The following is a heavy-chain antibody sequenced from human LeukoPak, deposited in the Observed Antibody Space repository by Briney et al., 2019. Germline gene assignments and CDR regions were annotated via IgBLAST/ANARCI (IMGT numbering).Heavy chain of an antibody. J-gene: IGHJ4*02. CDR3: ARHLRGATIYYDY. D-gene: IGHD1-26*01. CDR1: GGSISSSSYY. Sequence: SETLSLTCTVSGGSISSSSYYWAWIRQPPGKGLEWIGSISYSVTTYYNPSLKSRVTISVDTSKNHFSLKLSSMTATDTVVYYCARHLRGATIYYDYWGQGTLVTVSS. CDR2: ISYSVTT. V-gene: IGHV4-39*02.